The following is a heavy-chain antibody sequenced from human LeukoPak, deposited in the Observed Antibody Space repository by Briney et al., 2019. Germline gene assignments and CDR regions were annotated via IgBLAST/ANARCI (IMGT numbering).Heavy chain of an antibody. CDR3: ARDYYDTSGFYGRGGYYYTDV. V-gene: IGHV4-4*07. D-gene: IGHD3-22*01. Sequence: AEPLSLPCTVSGPSIGRYYGRWIRQPAGKGLVCIGRIYTSGCTNNIPPLKRGVPLQVHSSKHQSSLKLSSVTAADTAVYYCARDYYDTSGFYGRGGYYYTDVWGKGTTVTVSS. J-gene: IGHJ6*03. CDR1: GPSIGRYY. CDR2: IYTSGCT.